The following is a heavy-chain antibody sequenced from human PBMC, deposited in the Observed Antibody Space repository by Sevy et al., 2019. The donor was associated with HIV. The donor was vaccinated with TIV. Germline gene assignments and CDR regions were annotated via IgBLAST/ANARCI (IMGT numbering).Heavy chain of an antibody. J-gene: IGHJ3*01. V-gene: IGHV3-48*02. CDR1: GFAFSTFS. D-gene: IGHD5-12*01. CDR3: ARAPNWEVATMASFDAFDF. Sequence: GGSLRLSCAASGFAFSTFSMNWVRQAPGKGLEWVSYISDTSTTIYYADSVKGRFTISRDNAKNSLFLQMNGLRDEDTAAYYCARAPNWEVATMASFDAFDFWGQGTMVTVSS. CDR2: ISDTSTTI.